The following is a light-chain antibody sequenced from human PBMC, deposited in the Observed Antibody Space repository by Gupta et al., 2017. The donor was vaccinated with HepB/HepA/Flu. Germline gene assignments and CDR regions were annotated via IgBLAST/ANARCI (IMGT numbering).Light chain of an antibody. CDR2: AVS. Sequence: EIVLTQSPDTPSLSPGASATLSCRASQSVPNNFLAWYQQKPGQAPRLLIFAVSNRTTAIPDRFSGSGSGTDFTLTINRLQPEDSAVYHCQQFGSSPATFGGGTKVEI. CDR1: QSVPNNF. CDR3: QQFGSSPAT. J-gene: IGKJ4*01. V-gene: IGKV3-20*01.